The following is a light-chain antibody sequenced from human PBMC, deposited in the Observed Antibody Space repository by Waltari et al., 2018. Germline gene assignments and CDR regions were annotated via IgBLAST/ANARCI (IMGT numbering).Light chain of an antibody. CDR2: EVS. Sequence: QSALTQPASVSGSPGQSITISCSGTDSDVGAYDFVSWYQQHPGKAPHLIIYEVSNLPSGISNRFSASKSGHPASLTISGLQAEDEADYYCSSYTTSSAPGVFGTGTRVTVL. CDR3: SSYTTSSAPGV. CDR1: DSDVGAYDF. V-gene: IGLV2-14*01. J-gene: IGLJ1*01.